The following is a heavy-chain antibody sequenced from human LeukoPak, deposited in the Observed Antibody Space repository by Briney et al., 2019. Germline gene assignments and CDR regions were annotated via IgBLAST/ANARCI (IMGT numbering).Heavy chain of an antibody. CDR3: AMNYDYVWGKLGY. V-gene: IGHV4-39*01. Sequence: WVRQPPGKGLEWIGSIYYSGSTYYNPSLKSRVTISVDTSKNQFSLKLSSVTAADTAVYYCAMNYDYVWGKLGYWGQGTLVTVSS. J-gene: IGHJ4*02. CDR2: IYYSGST. D-gene: IGHD3-16*01.